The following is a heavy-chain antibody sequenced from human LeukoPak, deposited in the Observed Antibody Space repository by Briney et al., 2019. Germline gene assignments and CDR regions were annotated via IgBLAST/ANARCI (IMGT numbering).Heavy chain of an antibody. CDR2: ISASGNST. D-gene: IGHD3-10*01. Sequence: GGSLRLSCAASGFTVSSNYMSWVRQAPGKGLEWVSTISASGNSTYYADSVKGRFTISRDNSKNTLLLQMNSLRAEDTAIYYCAKDRIRGLIIFYFDYWGQGTLVTVSS. V-gene: IGHV3-23*01. CDR3: AKDRIRGLIIFYFDY. CDR1: GFTVSSNY. J-gene: IGHJ4*02.